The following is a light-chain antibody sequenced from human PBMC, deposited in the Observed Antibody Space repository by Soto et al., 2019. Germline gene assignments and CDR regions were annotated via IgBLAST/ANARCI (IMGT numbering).Light chain of an antibody. V-gene: IGLV2-14*03. CDR3: TSWTTSTTMI. CDR1: RSDIGAYNF. Sequence: QSVLTQPASVSGSPGQSITISCTGTRSDIGAYNFVSWYQQHPGEVPKLILYDVNVRPSGVSNRFSGSKSGNTASLNISGLQAEDAADYYCTSWTTSTTMIFGGGTKVTVL. CDR2: DVN. J-gene: IGLJ2*01.